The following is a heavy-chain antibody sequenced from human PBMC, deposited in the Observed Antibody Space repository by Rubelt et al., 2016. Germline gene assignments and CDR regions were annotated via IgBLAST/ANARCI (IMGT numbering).Heavy chain of an antibody. CDR1: GGTFSSYA. CDR2: VIPMFGTP. CDR3: ARVGSATCTPVCYYYGMDV. D-gene: IGHD1-26*01. Sequence: QVQLVQSGAEVKKPGSSVKVSCKASGGTFSSYAISWVRQAPGQGLEWMGGVIPMFGTPNHAERFQGRVTITADTSTSTVYMELSSLKSEDTAVYYCARVGSATCTPVCYYYGMDVWGQGTTVTVSS. V-gene: IGHV1-69*06. J-gene: IGHJ6*02.